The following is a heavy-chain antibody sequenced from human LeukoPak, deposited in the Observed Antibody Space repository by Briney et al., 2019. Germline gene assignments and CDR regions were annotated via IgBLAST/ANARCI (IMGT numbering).Heavy chain of an antibody. D-gene: IGHD3-9*01. J-gene: IGHJ4*02. V-gene: IGHV5-10-1*01. CDR2: IDPSDSST. Sequence: GASLRISCKGSGYSFTSYWINWVRQMPGKGLEWMGRIDPSDSSTNYSPSFQGHVTFSTDKSISSAFLQWSTLMASDTAMYYCARQEGGNYDLLTGYFDYWGQGALVTVAS. CDR1: GYSFTSYW. CDR3: ARQEGGNYDLLTGYFDY.